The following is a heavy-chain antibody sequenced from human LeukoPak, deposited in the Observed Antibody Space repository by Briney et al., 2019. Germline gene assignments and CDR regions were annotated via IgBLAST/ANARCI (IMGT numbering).Heavy chain of an antibody. J-gene: IGHJ5*02. CDR2: MNANSGNT. V-gene: IGHV1-8*01. CDR3: ARGRYCSGGSCYSGWFDP. CDR1: GYTFTSYD. Sequence: ASVKVSCKASGYTFTSYDINWVRQATGQGLEWMGWMNANSGNTGYAQKFQGRVTMTGNTSISTAYMELSSLRSEDTAVYYCARGRYCSGGSCYSGWFDPWGEGTLVTVSS. D-gene: IGHD2-15*01.